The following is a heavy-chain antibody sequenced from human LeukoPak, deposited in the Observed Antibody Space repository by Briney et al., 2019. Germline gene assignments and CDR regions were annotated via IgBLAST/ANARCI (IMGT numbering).Heavy chain of an antibody. CDR2: IYYSGST. J-gene: IGHJ4*02. CDR1: GGSISSYY. Sequence: SETLSLTCTVSGGSISSYYWSWIRQPPGKGLEWIGYIYYSGSTKYNPSLKSRVTISVDTSKNQFSLKLSSVTAADTAVYYCAREARITMIVVVIKGYYFDYWGQGTLVTVSS. V-gene: IGHV4-4*08. CDR3: AREARITMIVVVIKGYYFDY. D-gene: IGHD3-22*01.